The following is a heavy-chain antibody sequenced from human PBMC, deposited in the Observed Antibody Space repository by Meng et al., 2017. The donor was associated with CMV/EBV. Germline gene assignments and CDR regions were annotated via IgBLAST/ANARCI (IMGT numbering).Heavy chain of an antibody. D-gene: IGHD3-22*01. J-gene: IGHJ3*02. CDR3: ARASSGYGSAFDI. CDR1: GYTFTGYY. Sequence: ASVKVSCKASGYTFTGYYMHWVRQAPGQGLEWMGWINPNSGGTNYAQKFQGRVTMTRDTCISTAYMELSRLRSDDTAVYYCARASSGYGSAFDIWGQGTMVTVSS. V-gene: IGHV1-2*02. CDR2: INPNSGGT.